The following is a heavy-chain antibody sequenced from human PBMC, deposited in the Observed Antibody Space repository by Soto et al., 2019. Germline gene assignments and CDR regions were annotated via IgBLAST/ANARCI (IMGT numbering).Heavy chain of an antibody. J-gene: IGHJ5*02. CDR2: ISYRGIT. CDR3: ARMSATGTRWFDP. V-gene: IGHV4-31*03. D-gene: IGHD6-13*01. CDR1: GGSFSSGAYH. Sequence: QVQLQESGPGLVEPSQTLSLTCTVSGGSFSSGAYHWSWVRQHPGQGLEWIASISYRGITYSNPSLKSRLSMSVDTSKNQFSLNLTSVTAADTAVYHCARMSATGTRWFDPWGQGTLVTVSS.